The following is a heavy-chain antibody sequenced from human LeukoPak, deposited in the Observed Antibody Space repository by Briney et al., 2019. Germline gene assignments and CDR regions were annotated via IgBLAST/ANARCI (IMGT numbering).Heavy chain of an antibody. D-gene: IGHD3-22*01. J-gene: IGHJ4*02. Sequence: TGGSLRLSCAASGFTFSSYAMSWVRQAPGKGLEWVSFISPSGDRTSNADSVEGRFTISRDNTRTTLYLQMNSLRDEDTGVYYCAIMHGYYDGSGFWVQWGQGTLVTVSS. V-gene: IGHV3-23*01. CDR3: AIMHGYYDGSGFWVQ. CDR2: ISPSGDRT. CDR1: GFTFSSYA.